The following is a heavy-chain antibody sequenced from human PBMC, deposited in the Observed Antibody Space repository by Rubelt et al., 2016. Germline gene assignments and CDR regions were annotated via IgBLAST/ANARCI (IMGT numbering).Heavy chain of an antibody. CDR1: GGSISSGGYS. Sequence: QVQLQESGPGLVKPSQTLSLTCAVSGGSISSGGYSWSWIRQPPGKGLEWIGYIYYSGSTYYNPSLKSRVTISVDTSKNQFSLKLSSVTAADTAVYYCARQRDFYESTGYPDYWGQGTLVTVSS. V-gene: IGHV4-30-4*07. CDR2: IYYSGST. J-gene: IGHJ4*02. CDR3: ARQRDFYESTGYPDY. D-gene: IGHD3-22*01.